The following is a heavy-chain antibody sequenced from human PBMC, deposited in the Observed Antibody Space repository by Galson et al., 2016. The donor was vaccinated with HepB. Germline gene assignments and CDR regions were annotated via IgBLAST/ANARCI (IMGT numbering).Heavy chain of an antibody. CDR3: ARGPPLTYNYDSSGYYFDY. CDR2: IYFSGST. Sequence: SETLSLTCTVSGGSSSSYYWSWIRQSPGKGLEWIGYIYFSGSTNCNPSLKGRVTISGDTSKNQFSLKLSSVTAADTAVYYCARGPPLTYNYDSSGYYFDYWGQGTLVTVSS. J-gene: IGHJ4*02. V-gene: IGHV4-59*01. CDR1: GGSSSSYY. D-gene: IGHD3-22*01.